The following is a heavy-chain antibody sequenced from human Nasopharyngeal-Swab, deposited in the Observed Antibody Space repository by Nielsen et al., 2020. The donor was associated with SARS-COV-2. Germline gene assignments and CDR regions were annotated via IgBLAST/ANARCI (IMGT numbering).Heavy chain of an antibody. D-gene: IGHD3-22*01. Sequence: WVRQAPGQGLEWMGRINPNRGGTNYAQKFQGRVTMNRDTSISTAYMELSRLRSDDTAVYYCARNDSSGYGYWGQGTLVTVSS. CDR2: INPNRGGT. V-gene: IGHV1-2*06. CDR3: ARNDSSGYGY. J-gene: IGHJ4*02.